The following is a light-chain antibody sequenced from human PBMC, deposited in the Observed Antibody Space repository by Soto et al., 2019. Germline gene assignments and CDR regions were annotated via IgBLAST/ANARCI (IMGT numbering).Light chain of an antibody. Sequence: DIQMTQSPSTLSASVGDRVTISCRASQSISNWLAWYQQKPGKAPKLLIYDASSLESGVPSRFSGSGSGTEITLTHSNLPPEDFANYYCQKFNNFWTFGQGNKVEIK. CDR3: QKFNNFWT. V-gene: IGKV1-5*01. CDR2: DAS. CDR1: QSISNW. J-gene: IGKJ1*01.